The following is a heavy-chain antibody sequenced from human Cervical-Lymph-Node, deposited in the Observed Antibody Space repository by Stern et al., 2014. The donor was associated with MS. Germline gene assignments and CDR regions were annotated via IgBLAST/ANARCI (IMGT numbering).Heavy chain of an antibody. CDR3: ARGRGIAASYAMDV. V-gene: IGHV3-74*01. Sequence: EVQLVESGGGLVQPGGSLRLSCAASGFTFSSYWMHWVRPAPGQGLVWVSRINRDGSSTTYADSVKGRFTISRDSAKNTLYLQMNSLRAEDAAVYYCARGRGIAASYAMDVWDQGTTVTVSS. CDR1: GFTFSSYW. J-gene: IGHJ6*02. D-gene: IGHD6-13*01. CDR2: INRDGSST.